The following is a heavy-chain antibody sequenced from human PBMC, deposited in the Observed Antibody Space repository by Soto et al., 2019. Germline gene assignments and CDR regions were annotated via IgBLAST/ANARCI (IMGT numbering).Heavy chain of an antibody. CDR2: ISGSGGST. CDR1: GFTFSIYW. Sequence: WGSLRLSCAASGFTFSIYWMHWVRQGPGKGLVWVSAISGSGGSTYYADSVKGWVTMTRDTSISTAYMELSRLRSDDTAVYYCARGCYPPNSTTSSMDVWGQGTTVTVSS. V-gene: IGHV3-23*01. CDR3: ARGCYPPNSTTSSMDV. D-gene: IGHD2-15*01. J-gene: IGHJ6*02.